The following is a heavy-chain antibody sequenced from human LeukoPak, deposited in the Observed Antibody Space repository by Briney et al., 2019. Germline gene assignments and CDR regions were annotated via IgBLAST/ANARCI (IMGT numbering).Heavy chain of an antibody. V-gene: IGHV3-23*01. CDR3: AKDRQWLRTDAFDI. D-gene: IGHD5-12*01. J-gene: IGHJ3*02. Sequence: GGSLRLSCAASGFTFSSYAMSWVRQAPGKGLEWVSGMSGNGGGTYYADSVKGRFTISRDNSKNTLYLQMNSLRAEDTAVYYCAKDRQWLRTDAFDIWGQGTMVTVSS. CDR2: MSGNGGGT. CDR1: GFTFSSYA.